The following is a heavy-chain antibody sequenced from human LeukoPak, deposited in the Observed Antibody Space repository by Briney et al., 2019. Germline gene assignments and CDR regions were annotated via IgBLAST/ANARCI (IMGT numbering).Heavy chain of an antibody. CDR2: ISSSSSTI. J-gene: IGHJ6*02. Sequence: GGSLILSCAASGFTFSSYSMNWVRQAPGRGLEWVSYISSSSSTIYYADSVKGRFTIPRDNAKNSLYLQMNSLRAEDTAVYYCARDALLGDYYGMDVWGQGTTVTVSS. D-gene: IGHD2-15*01. CDR3: ARDALLGDYYGMDV. CDR1: GFTFSSYS. V-gene: IGHV3-48*01.